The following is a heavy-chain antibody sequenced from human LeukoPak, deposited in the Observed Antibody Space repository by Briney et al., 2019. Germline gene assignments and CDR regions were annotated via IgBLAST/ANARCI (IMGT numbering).Heavy chain of an antibody. CDR3: AHMVRGRKGFDY. Sequence: GGSLRLSCAASGFTFSSYSMNWVRQAPGKGLEWVSSISSSSSYIYYADSVKGRFTISRDNAKNSLYLQMNSLRAEDTAVYYCAHMVRGRKGFDYWGQGTLVSVS. CDR1: GFTFSSYS. J-gene: IGHJ4*02. D-gene: IGHD3-10*01. CDR2: ISSSSSYI. V-gene: IGHV3-21*01.